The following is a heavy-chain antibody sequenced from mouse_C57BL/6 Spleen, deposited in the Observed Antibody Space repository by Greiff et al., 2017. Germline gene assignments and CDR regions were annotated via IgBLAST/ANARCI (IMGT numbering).Heavy chain of an antibody. CDR1: GYTFTSYW. CDR3: ANSGDYDKYYAMDY. J-gene: IGHJ4*01. Sequence: QVQLQQPGAELVRPGSSVKLSCKASGYTFTSYWMHWVKQRPIQGLEWIGNIDPSDSETHYNQKFQDKATLTVDKSSSPAYMQLSSLTSEDSAVYYGANSGDYDKYYAMDYWGQGTSVTVSS. D-gene: IGHD2-4*01. V-gene: IGHV1-52*01. CDR2: IDPSDSET.